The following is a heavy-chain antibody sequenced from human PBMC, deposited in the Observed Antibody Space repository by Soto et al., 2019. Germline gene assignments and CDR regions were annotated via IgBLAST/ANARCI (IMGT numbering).Heavy chain of an antibody. CDR2: ISGSGGST. V-gene: IGHV3-23*01. J-gene: IGHJ4*02. CDR3: AKTLSIAVAGTTHFDY. CDR1: GFTFSSYA. D-gene: IGHD6-19*01. Sequence: EVQLLESGGGLVQPGGSLRLSCAASGFTFSSYAMSWVRQAPGKGLEWVSAISGSGGSTYYADSVKGRFTISRDNSKNTLYLQMNRLRAEDTAVYYCAKTLSIAVAGTTHFDYWGQGTLVTVSS.